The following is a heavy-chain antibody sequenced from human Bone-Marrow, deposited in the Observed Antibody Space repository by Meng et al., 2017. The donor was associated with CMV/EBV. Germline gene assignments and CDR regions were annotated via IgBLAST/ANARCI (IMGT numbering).Heavy chain of an antibody. D-gene: IGHD1-7*01. CDR3: ARWLELQNFDY. CDR2: INPTSGDT. V-gene: IGHV1-2*02. J-gene: IGHJ4*02. CDR1: GYTLTTYC. Sequence: ASVKVSCKASGYTLTTYCIHWVRQAPGQGLEWMGWINPTSGDTIYARRFEGRVTMTRDTSISTAYMELSSLRSDDTAVFYCARWLELQNFDYWGQGTLVTVSS.